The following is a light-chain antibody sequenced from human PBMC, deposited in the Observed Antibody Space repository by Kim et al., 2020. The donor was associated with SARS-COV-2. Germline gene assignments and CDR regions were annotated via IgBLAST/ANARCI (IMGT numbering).Light chain of an antibody. J-gene: IGKJ2*01. CDR1: ENIDAC. CDR3: QQYDTYPYT. V-gene: IGKV1-5*03. CDR2: KAS. Sequence: SASVGDRVTVTCRASENIDACLTWYQQKPGKAPKLLIYKASSLDSGVPSRFSGSGSRTEFTLAVGSLQPKDSATYYCQQYDTYPYTFGQGTKLEI.